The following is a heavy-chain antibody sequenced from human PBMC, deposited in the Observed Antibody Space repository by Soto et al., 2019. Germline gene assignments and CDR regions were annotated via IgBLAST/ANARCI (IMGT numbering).Heavy chain of an antibody. D-gene: IGHD2-2*01. J-gene: IGHJ6*03. Sequence: HPGGSLRLSCAASGFTFSSYWMSWVRQAPGKGLEWVANIKQDGSEKYYVDSVKGRFTISRDNAKNSLYLQMNSLRAEDTAVYYCASSTSFDRPTDYYYYMDVWGKGTTVTVSS. CDR1: GFTFSSYW. CDR2: IKQDGSEK. CDR3: ASSTSFDRPTDYYYYMDV. V-gene: IGHV3-7*01.